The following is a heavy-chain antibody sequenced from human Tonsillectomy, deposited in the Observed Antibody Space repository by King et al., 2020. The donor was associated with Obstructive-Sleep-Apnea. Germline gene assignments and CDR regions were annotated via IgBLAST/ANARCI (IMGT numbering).Heavy chain of an antibody. J-gene: IGHJ6*02. D-gene: IGHD3-3*01. Sequence: QLVQSGAEVKKPGASVKVSCKASGYTFTSYGISWVRQAPGQGLEWMGWISAYNGNTNYAQKLQGRVTMTTDTSTSTAYMELRRLRSEDTAVYYWARDHVLRFLEWLIDGMDVWGQGTTVTVSS. CDR2: ISAYNGNT. CDR1: GYTFTSYG. V-gene: IGHV1-18*04. CDR3: ARDHVLRFLEWLIDGMDV.